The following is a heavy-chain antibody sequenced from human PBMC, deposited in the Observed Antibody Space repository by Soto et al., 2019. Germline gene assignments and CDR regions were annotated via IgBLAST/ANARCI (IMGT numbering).Heavy chain of an antibody. J-gene: IGHJ3*02. V-gene: IGHV4-31*03. CDR1: GGSSSSGGYY. CDR3: ARDAFYCSSTSCYPYAFDI. D-gene: IGHD2-2*01. Sequence: SETLSLTCTVSGGSSSSGGYYWSWSRQHPGKGLEWIGYIYYSGRTYYNPSLKSRVTISVDTSKNQFSLKLSSVTAADTAVYYCARDAFYCSSTSCYPYAFDIWGQGPIVTVSS. CDR2: IYYSGRT.